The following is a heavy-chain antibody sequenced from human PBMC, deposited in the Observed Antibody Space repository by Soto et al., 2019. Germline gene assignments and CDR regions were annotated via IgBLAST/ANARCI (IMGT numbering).Heavy chain of an antibody. V-gene: IGHV1-2*04. Sequence: GASLKVSCKASGYTFTGYYMHWVRQAPGQGLEWMGWINPNSGGTNYAQKFQGWVTMTRDTSISTAYMELSRLRSDDTAVYYCATSRVSIAVAGETEYYFDYWGQGTLVTVSS. D-gene: IGHD6-19*01. J-gene: IGHJ4*02. CDR1: GYTFTGYY. CDR2: INPNSGGT. CDR3: ATSRVSIAVAGETEYYFDY.